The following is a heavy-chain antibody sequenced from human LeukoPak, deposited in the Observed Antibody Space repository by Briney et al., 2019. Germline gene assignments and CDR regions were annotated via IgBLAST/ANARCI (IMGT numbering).Heavy chain of an antibody. J-gene: IGHJ4*02. CDR3: ARGCSSTSCLGWGTDYFDY. Sequence: ASVKVSCKASGDSVRSHGITWVRQAPGQGLEWMGWISDYDGNTNYAQSVQGRVSMTTDTSTSTAYMELRSLRSDDTAVYYCARGCSSTSCLGWGTDYFDYWGQGTLVTVSS. D-gene: IGHD2-2*01. CDR1: GDSVRSHG. CDR2: ISDYDGNT. V-gene: IGHV1-18*01.